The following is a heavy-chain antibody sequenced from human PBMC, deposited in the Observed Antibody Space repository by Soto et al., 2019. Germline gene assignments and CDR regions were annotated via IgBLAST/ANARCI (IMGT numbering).Heavy chain of an antibody. D-gene: IGHD3-22*01. Sequence: ASLEVSCHPSGYTLTGYYMHWVRQAPGQVLEWMGWINPNSGGTNYAQKFQGRVTMTRDTSISTAYMELSRLRSDDTAVYYCARGRDYYDSSGYLYYFDYWGQGTLVTVSS. CDR2: INPNSGGT. CDR3: ARGRDYYDSSGYLYYFDY. J-gene: IGHJ4*02. V-gene: IGHV1-2*02. CDR1: GYTLTGYY.